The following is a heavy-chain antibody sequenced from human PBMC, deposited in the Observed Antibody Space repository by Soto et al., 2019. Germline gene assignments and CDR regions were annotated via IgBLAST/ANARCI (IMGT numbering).Heavy chain of an antibody. V-gene: IGHV4-34*01. J-gene: IGHJ5*02. D-gene: IGHD3-3*01. Sequence: SETLSLTCAVYGGSFSGYYWSWIRQPPGKGLEWIGEINHSGSTNYNPSLKSRVTISVDRSRNHFSLNLRSVTTADTALYYCARDTSYDFWSGYVGFDPWGQGTLVTVSS. CDR2: INHSGST. CDR1: GGSFSGYY. CDR3: ARDTSYDFWSGYVGFDP.